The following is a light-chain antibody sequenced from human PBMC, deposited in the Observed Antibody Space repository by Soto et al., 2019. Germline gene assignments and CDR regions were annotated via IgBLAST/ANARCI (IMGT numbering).Light chain of an antibody. CDR3: QQYNNWPV. Sequence: EFVLTQSPGTLSLSPGERATLSCRASQTVRNNYLAWYQQKPGQAPRLLIYDASSRATGIPDRFSGGGSGTDFTLTISRLEPEDFAVYYCQQYNNWPVFGQGTKVDI. CDR2: DAS. CDR1: QTVRNNY. V-gene: IGKV3-20*01. J-gene: IGKJ1*01.